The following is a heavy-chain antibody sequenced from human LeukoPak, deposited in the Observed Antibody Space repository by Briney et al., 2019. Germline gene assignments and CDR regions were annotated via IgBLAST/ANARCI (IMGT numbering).Heavy chain of an antibody. CDR1: GGSFSGYY. Sequence: SETLSLTCAVYGGSFSGYYWSWIRQPPGKGLEWIGEINHSGSTNYNPSLKSRVTISVDTSKNQFSLKLSSVTAADTAVYYCRGSFKYYYYKDVWGQGTMVTVSS. CDR3: RGSFKYYYYKDV. CDR2: INHSGST. J-gene: IGHJ6*03. D-gene: IGHD2-15*01. V-gene: IGHV4-34*01.